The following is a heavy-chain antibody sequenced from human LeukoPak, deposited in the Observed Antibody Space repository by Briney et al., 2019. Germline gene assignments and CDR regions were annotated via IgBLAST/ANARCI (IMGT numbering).Heavy chain of an antibody. CDR2: INPSGGST. Sequence: GASVKVSCKASGYTFTSYYMHWVRQAPGQGLEWMGIINPSGGSTSYAQKFQGRVTMTRDTSISTAYMELSRLRSDDTAVYYCATGLYADYYYFDYWGQGTLVTVSS. V-gene: IGHV1-46*01. J-gene: IGHJ4*02. CDR1: GYTFTSYY. D-gene: IGHD3-16*02. CDR3: ATGLYADYYYFDY.